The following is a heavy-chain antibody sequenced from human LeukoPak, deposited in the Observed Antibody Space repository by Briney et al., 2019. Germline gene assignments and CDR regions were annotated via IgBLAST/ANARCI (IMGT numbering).Heavy chain of an antibody. CDR2: ISAYNGNT. V-gene: IGHV1-18*01. J-gene: IGHJ4*02. CDR3: ARKRRSRLYYYDSSGYLV. Sequence: WASVKVSCKASGYTFTSYGISWVRQAPGQGLEWMGWISAYNGNTNYAQKLQGRVTMTTDTSTSTAYMELRSLRSDDTAVYYCARKRRSRLYYYDSSGYLVWGQGTLVTVSS. D-gene: IGHD3-22*01. CDR1: GYTFTSYG.